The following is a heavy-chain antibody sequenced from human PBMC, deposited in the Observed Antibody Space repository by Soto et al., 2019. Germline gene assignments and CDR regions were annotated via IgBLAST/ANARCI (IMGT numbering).Heavy chain of an antibody. Sequence: PSETLSLTCAVSGVSITSGTYYWVWIRQPPGKGLEWIGSIYYSGSTFYNPSLKSRVSISVDASKNQFSLKVSSVTAADTAVYFCATYNIGAVAIDYWGQGTLVTVSS. D-gene: IGHD2-2*01. V-gene: IGHV4-39*01. CDR1: GVSITSGTYY. CDR2: IYYSGST. CDR3: ATYNIGAVAIDY. J-gene: IGHJ4*02.